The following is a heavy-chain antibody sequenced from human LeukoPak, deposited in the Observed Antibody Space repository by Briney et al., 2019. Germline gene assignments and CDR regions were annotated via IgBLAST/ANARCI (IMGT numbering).Heavy chain of an antibody. CDR3: TKMKGHPLQKYYMDV. CDR2: ISGTGDNT. Sequence: GGSLRLSCAASGFTFSGFAMSWVRRTPGKGLEWVSGISGTGDNTLYAASVKGRFTISRDNSKNTLYLEINSLRADDTAIYYCTKMKGHPLQKYYMDVWGQGTTVTVSS. D-gene: IGHD2/OR15-2a*01. CDR1: GFTFSGFA. V-gene: IGHV3-23*01. J-gene: IGHJ6*01.